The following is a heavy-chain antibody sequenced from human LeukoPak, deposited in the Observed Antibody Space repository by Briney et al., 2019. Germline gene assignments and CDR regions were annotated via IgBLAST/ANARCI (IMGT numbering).Heavy chain of an antibody. Sequence: SETLSLTCTVSGGSISSSSYYWGWIRQPPGKGLEWIGSIYYSGSTYYNPSLKSRVTISVDTSKNQFSLKLSSVTAADTAVYYCTRLTVPLRFDPWGQGTLVTVSS. CDR3: TRLTVPLRFDP. CDR1: GGSISSSSYY. J-gene: IGHJ5*02. D-gene: IGHD2-2*01. V-gene: IGHV4-39*07. CDR2: IYYSGST.